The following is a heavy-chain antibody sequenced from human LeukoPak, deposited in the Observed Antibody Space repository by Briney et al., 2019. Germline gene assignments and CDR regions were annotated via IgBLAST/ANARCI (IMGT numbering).Heavy chain of an antibody. V-gene: IGHV3-23*01. D-gene: IGHD7-27*01. Sequence: GGSLRLSCAASGFTFSSYAMNWVRQAPGKGLEWVSGISNSGGSTYYADSVKGRFTISRDNSKNTLYLQMNSLRAEDTAVYYCARELVSLGTGYFDLWGRGTLVTVSS. CDR2: ISNSGGST. CDR3: ARELVSLGTGYFDL. CDR1: GFTFSSYA. J-gene: IGHJ2*01.